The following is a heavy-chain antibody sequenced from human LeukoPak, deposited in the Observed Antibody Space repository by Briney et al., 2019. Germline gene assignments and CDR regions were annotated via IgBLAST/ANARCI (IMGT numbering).Heavy chain of an antibody. CDR2: IASGGSST. CDR1: GFTFSSYW. J-gene: IGHJ4*02. CDR3: ARGRPHGNDY. V-gene: IGHV3-74*01. D-gene: IGHD4-23*01. Sequence: GGSLRLSCAASGFTFSSYWMNWVRQAPGKGLVWVSRIASGGSSTTYADSVKGRFSIFRDNAKNTLYLQMNSLRVEDTAVYYCARGRPHGNDYWGQGTLVTVSS.